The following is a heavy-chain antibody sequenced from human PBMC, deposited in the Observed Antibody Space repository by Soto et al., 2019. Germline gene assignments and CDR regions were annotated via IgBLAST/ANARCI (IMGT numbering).Heavy chain of an antibody. CDR2: INHSGST. CDR1: GGSFSGYY. CDR3: ARGSKSRYCSSTSCYTRLASGDAFDI. Sequence: QVQLQQWGAGLLKPSETLSLTCAVYGGSFSGYYWSWIRQPPGKGLEWIGEINHSGSTNYNPSLKSRVTISVDTSKNQFSLKLSSVTAADTAVYYCARGSKSRYCSSTSCYTRLASGDAFDIWGQGTMVTVSS. J-gene: IGHJ3*02. D-gene: IGHD2-2*02. V-gene: IGHV4-34*01.